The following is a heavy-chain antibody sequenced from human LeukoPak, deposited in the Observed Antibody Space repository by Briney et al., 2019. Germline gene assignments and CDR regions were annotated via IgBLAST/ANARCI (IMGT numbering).Heavy chain of an antibody. Sequence: GGSLRLSCAASGFTFSSYWMHWVRQAPGKGLVWVSSINSDGTTTTYADSVKGRFTISRDNAKNSLYLQMNSLRAEDTAVYYCARDLTPISCCSGGSWGFGYWGQGTLVTVSS. V-gene: IGHV3-74*01. CDR2: INSDGTTT. CDR3: ARDLTPISCCSGGSWGFGY. J-gene: IGHJ4*02. D-gene: IGHD2-15*01. CDR1: GFTFSSYW.